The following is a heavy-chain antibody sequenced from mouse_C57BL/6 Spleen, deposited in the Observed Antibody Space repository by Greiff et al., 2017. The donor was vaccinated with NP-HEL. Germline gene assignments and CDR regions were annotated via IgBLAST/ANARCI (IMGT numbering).Heavy chain of an antibody. V-gene: IGHV1-64*01. CDR2: IHPNSGST. CDR3: ARRDYSNGFDY. J-gene: IGHJ2*01. Sequence: QVQLQQPGAELVKPGASVKLSCKASGYTFTSYWMHWVKQRPGQGLEWIGMIHPNSGSTNYNAKFKSKATLTVDKSSSTAYMQLSSLTSEDSAVYYCARRDYSNGFDYWGQGTTLTVSS. CDR1: GYTFTSYW. D-gene: IGHD2-5*01.